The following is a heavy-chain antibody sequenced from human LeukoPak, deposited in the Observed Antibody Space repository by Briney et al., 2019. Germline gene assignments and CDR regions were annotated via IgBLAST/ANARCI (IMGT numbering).Heavy chain of an antibody. CDR1: GGSFSGYY. J-gene: IGHJ4*02. CDR2: INHSGST. D-gene: IGHD3-22*01. Sequence: PSEALSLTCAVYGGSFSGYYWSWIRQPPGKGLEWIGEINHSGSTNYNPSLKSRVTISVDTSKNQFSLKLSSVTAADTAVYYCARGYYDSSGYSSFDYWGQGTLVTVSS. V-gene: IGHV4-34*01. CDR3: ARGYYDSSGYSSFDY.